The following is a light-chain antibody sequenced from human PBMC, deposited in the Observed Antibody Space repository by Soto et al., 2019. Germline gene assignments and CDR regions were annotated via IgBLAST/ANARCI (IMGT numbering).Light chain of an antibody. CDR1: QGISNY. CDR3: QKYNSALVT. J-gene: IGKJ3*01. Sequence: DIQMTQSPSSLSASVRDRVTITCRASQGISNYLAWYQQKPGKVPKLLIYAASTLQSGVPSRFSGSGSGTDFNPTISSLQPEDVATSYCQKYNSALVTFGPGTKVDIK. CDR2: AAS. V-gene: IGKV1-27*01.